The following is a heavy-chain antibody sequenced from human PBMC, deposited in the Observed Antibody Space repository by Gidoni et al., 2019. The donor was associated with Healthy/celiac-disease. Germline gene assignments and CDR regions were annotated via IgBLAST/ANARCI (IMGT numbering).Heavy chain of an antibody. CDR2: MNPNSGNT. D-gene: IGHD1-26*01. V-gene: IGHV1-8*01. CDR1: GYTFTSYD. Sequence: QVQLVQSGAEVKKPGASVKVSCKASGYTFTSYDINWVRQATGQGLEWMGWMNPNSGNTGYAQKFQGRVTMTRNTSISTAYMELSSLRSEDTAVYYCAFREAQWELPDDAFDIWGQGTMVTVSS. CDR3: AFREAQWELPDDAFDI. J-gene: IGHJ3*02.